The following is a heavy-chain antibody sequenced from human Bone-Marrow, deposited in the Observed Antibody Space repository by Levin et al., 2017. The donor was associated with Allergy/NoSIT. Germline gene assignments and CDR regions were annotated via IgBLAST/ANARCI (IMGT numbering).Heavy chain of an antibody. Sequence: SQTLSLTCSVSGGSISSSHHYWGWIRQPPGKGLEWIGSIHYSGSTYYNPSLKSRVTISVDTSKNQFSLKLNSVTAGDTAVYYCARLGSGWYIDYFDHWGQGTLVTVSS. J-gene: IGHJ4*02. CDR2: IHYSGST. V-gene: IGHV4-39*01. CDR1: GGSISSSHHY. CDR3: ARLGSGWYIDYFDH. D-gene: IGHD6-19*01.